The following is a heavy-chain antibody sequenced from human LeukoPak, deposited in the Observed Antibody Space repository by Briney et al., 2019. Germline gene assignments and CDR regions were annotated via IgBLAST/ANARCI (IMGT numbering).Heavy chain of an antibody. D-gene: IGHD5-18*01. CDR3: ARDGGYSYGGYFDY. J-gene: IGHJ4*02. CDR2: ISYDGSNK. V-gene: IGHV3-30*04. CDR1: GFTFSSYA. Sequence: GGSLRLSCAASGFTFSSYAMHWVRQAPGKGLEWVAVISYDGSNKYYADSVKGRFTISRDNSKNTLYLQMNSLRAEDTAVYYCARDGGYSYGGYFDYWGQGTLVTVSS.